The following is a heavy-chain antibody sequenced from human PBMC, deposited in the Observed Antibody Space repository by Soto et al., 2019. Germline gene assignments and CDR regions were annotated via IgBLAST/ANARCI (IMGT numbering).Heavy chain of an antibody. J-gene: IGHJ4*02. CDR2: ISNSGRIT. CDR3: SRDHGGGGLTLEY. CDR1: GFIFSDYY. D-gene: IGHD3-16*01. Sequence: QVHLEESGGGLVKPGGSMRLSCTASGFIFSDYYMSWIRQAPGKGLEWVSDISNSGRITHHADSVEGRFTISRDNAKDSHYLQMNSLRPEDSAINYCSRDHGGGGLTLEYWGQGTLVTVSS. V-gene: IGHV3-11*01.